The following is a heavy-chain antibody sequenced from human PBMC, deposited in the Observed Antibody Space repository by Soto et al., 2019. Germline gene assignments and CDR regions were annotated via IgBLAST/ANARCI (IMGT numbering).Heavy chain of an antibody. CDR3: AKDWENMATF. J-gene: IGHJ4*02. CDR1: GFTFSSYA. D-gene: IGHD5-12*01. V-gene: IGHV3-23*01. CDR2: ISGSGGST. Sequence: LRLSCAASGFTFSSYAMSWVRQAPGKGLAWVSGISGSGGSTYYADSVKGRFTISRDNSRNTLYLQMNSLRAEDTAVYYCAKDWENMATFWGQETLVTVSS.